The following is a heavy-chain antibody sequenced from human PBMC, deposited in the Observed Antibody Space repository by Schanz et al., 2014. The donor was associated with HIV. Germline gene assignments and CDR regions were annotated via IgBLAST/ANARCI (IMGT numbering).Heavy chain of an antibody. CDR1: GVTLSDHY. CDR2: ISYDGKNK. D-gene: IGHD3-10*01. J-gene: IGHJ4*02. CDR3: AREQYGEHYFDY. V-gene: IGHV3-30*19. Sequence: VQLVVSGGGLVQPGGSLRLSCAASGVTLSDHYMDWVRQAPGKGLEWVAVISYDGKNKYYADSVKGRFTISRDNSQNTLYLQMNSLRAEDTALHYCAREQYGEHYFDYWGQGTLVTVSS.